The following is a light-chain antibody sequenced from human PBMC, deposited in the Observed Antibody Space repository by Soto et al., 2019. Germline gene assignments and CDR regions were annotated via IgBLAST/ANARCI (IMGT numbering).Light chain of an antibody. J-gene: IGKJ1*01. CDR3: QQYYSTPRT. V-gene: IGKV4-1*01. CDR2: WAS. CDR1: QRLLYSSNNKNY. Sequence: DIVMTQSPDSLAVSLGERATINCKSSQRLLYSSNNKNYLAWYQQKPGQSPKLLIYWASTRESGVPDRFSGSGSGTDFTLTISSLQAEDVAVYYCQQYYSTPRTFGQGTKVDIK.